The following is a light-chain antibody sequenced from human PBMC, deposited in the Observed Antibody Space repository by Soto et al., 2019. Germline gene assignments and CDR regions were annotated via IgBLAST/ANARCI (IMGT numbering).Light chain of an antibody. CDR2: KAS. J-gene: IGKJ2*01. Sequence: KRHSPSTLSASVGDRVTITCRASQSISSWLAWYQQKPGKAPKLLIYKASSLESGVPSRFSGSGSGTEFTLTINNLQPDDFATYYCQQYSSLPYTFGQGTKVDIK. CDR1: QSISSW. CDR3: QQYSSLPYT. V-gene: IGKV1-5*03.